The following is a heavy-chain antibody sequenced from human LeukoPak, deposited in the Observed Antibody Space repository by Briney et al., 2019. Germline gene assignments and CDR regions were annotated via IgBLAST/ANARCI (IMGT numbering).Heavy chain of an antibody. D-gene: IGHD3-9*01. V-gene: IGHV1-2*02. CDR3: ARSYYDILTDTEYFQH. J-gene: IGHJ1*01. CDR2: INPNSGGT. Sequence: ASVTVSCKASGYTFTGYYMHWVRQAPGQGLEWMGWINPNSGGTNYAQKFQGRVTMTRDTSISTAYTELSRLRSDDTAVYYCARSYYDILTDTEYFQHWGQGTLVTVSS. CDR1: GYTFTGYY.